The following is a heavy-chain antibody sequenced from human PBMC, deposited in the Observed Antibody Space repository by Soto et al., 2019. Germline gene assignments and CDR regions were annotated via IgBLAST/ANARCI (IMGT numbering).Heavy chain of an antibody. D-gene: IGHD2-2*01. CDR2: TWYDGSNE. Sequence: XESLRLSCASSGFTFSGYGMHWVRQAPGKGLEWVAFTWYDGSNEYYADSVKGRFTISRDNSKNTLYLQMNSLIAEDTAVYYCARSVVGPAALDYWGQGTLVTVSS. J-gene: IGHJ4*02. V-gene: IGHV3-33*01. CDR3: ARSVVGPAALDY. CDR1: GFTFSGYG.